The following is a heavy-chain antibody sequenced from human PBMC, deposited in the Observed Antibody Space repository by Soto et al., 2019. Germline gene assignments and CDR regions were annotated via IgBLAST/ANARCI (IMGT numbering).Heavy chain of an antibody. V-gene: IGHV4-39*01. D-gene: IGHD4-17*01. CDR1: GGSISSSSYY. Sequence: SETLSLTCTVSGGSISSSSYYWAWIRQPPGKGLEWIGTIYSSDITYSSPSLKSRVTISVDTSKNQFSLKVRSVTAADTAVYYCARLGGMTTVTNVYYYGMDVWGQGTTVTVSS. J-gene: IGHJ6*02. CDR2: IYSSDIT. CDR3: ARLGGMTTVTNVYYYGMDV.